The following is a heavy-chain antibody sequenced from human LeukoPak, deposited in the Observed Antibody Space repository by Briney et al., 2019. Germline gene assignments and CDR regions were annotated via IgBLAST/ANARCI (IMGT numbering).Heavy chain of an antibody. D-gene: IGHD2-2*01. J-gene: IGHJ6*02. V-gene: IGHV4-34*01. CDR3: ARAVRVPAYYYYGMDV. CDR1: GGSFSGYY. Sequence: PSETLSLTCAVYGGSFSGYYWSWIRQPPGKGLEWIGEINHSGSTNYNPSLKSRVTISVDTSKNQFSLKLSSVTAADTAVYYCARAVRVPAYYYYGMDVWGQGTTVTVSS. CDR2: INHSGST.